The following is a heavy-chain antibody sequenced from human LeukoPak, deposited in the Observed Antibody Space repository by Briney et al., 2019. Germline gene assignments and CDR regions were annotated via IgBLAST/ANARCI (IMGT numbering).Heavy chain of an antibody. Sequence: PGGSLRLSCAASGFIFNKHAMSWVRQAPGEGLEWVSGLSGSGGSTDYADSVKGRFTVSRDNSKNTLFLQMNSLRAEDTAIYYCAREGQLVVAARTFYYYYGMDVWGQGTTVTVSS. V-gene: IGHV3-23*01. CDR1: GFIFNKHA. CDR3: AREGQLVVAARTFYYYYGMDV. D-gene: IGHD2-15*01. CDR2: LSGSGGST. J-gene: IGHJ6*02.